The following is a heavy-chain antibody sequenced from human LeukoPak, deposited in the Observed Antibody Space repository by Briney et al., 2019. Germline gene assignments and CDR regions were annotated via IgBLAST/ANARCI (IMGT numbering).Heavy chain of an antibody. CDR2: IRYDGSNK. Sequence: PGGSLRLSCAASGFTFNNYGMHWVRQAPGKGLEWVAFIRYDGSNKYYADSVKGRFTISRDNAKNSLYLQMNSLRAEDTAVYYCARNRMATKDYFDYWGQGTLVTVSS. D-gene: IGHD5-24*01. CDR1: GFTFNNYG. V-gene: IGHV3-30*02. J-gene: IGHJ4*02. CDR3: ARNRMATKDYFDY.